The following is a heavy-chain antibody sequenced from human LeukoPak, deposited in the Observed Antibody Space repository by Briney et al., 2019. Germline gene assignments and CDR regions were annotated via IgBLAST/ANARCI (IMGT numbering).Heavy chain of an antibody. CDR2: IYYSGST. CDR1: GGSISSYY. Sequence: SETLSLTCTVSGGSISSYYWSWIRQPPGKGLEWIGYIYYSGSTNYNPSLKSRVTISVDTSKNQFSLKLSSVTAADTAAYYCARRAWYYDSSGALDYWGQGTLVTVSS. V-gene: IGHV4-59*01. CDR3: ARRAWYYDSSGALDY. J-gene: IGHJ4*02. D-gene: IGHD3-22*01.